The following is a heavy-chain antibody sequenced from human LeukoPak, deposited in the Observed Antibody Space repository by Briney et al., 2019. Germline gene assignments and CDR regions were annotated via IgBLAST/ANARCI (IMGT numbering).Heavy chain of an antibody. D-gene: IGHD6-6*01. Sequence: GGSLRPSCAASRFTFSSHAMSWVRQAPGRGLEWVSLISGSGDNTYYADSVKGRFTISRDNSKNTLYLQMNSLRAEDTAVYYCAKVDSSSFNFDYWGQGTLVTVSS. CDR1: RFTFSSHA. J-gene: IGHJ4*02. V-gene: IGHV3-23*01. CDR3: AKVDSSSFNFDY. CDR2: ISGSGDNT.